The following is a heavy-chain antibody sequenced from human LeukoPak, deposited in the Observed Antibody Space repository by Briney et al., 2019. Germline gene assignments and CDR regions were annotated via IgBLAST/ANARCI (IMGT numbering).Heavy chain of an antibody. Sequence: GGSLRLSCAASGFTFSSYTMNWVRQAPGKGLEWISYIMRAAADVTSYADSVEGRFTISRDDAKNSLYLQMNSLRDDDTAVYYCVRDWSYAFDLWGQGTMVTVSS. CDR3: VRDWSYAFDL. CDR1: GFTFSSYT. CDR2: IMRAAADVT. J-gene: IGHJ3*01. V-gene: IGHV3-48*02.